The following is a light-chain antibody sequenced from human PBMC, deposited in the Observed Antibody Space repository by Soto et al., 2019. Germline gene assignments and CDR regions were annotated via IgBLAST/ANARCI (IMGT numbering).Light chain of an antibody. J-gene: IGLJ2*01. V-gene: IGLV2-8*01. CDR1: NNDVGRNHY. CDR2: EVD. CDR3: AAWDDSPSGVV. Sequence: QSALTQPPSASGSPGQSVIISCTGTNNDVGRNHYVSWYQFLPGQVPKVIIYEVDKRPSGVPDRFSGSRSGNTASLAISGLQSEDEADYYCAAWDDSPSGVVFGGGTQLTVL.